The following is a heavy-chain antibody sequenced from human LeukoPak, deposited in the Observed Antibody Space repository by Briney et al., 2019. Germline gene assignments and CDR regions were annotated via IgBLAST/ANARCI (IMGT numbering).Heavy chain of an antibody. CDR3: ARKGEHYYDSGKLWPAWFDS. D-gene: IGHD3-10*01. J-gene: IGHJ5*01. CDR2: IYTSGST. CDR1: GGSISSYY. V-gene: IGHV4-4*08. Sequence: SETLSLTCTVSGGSISSYYWSWIRQPPGKGLEWIGRIYTSGSTNYNPSLKSRVTISVDTSKNQFSLKLSSVTAADTAVYYCARKGEHYYDSGKLWPAWFDSWGQGTLVTVSS.